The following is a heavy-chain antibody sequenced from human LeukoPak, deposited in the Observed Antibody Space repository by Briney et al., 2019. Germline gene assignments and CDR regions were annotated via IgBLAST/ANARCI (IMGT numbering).Heavy chain of an antibody. CDR2: IDPSDSYT. J-gene: IGHJ3*01. CDR1: GYSFTSYW. D-gene: IGHD3-22*01. CDR3: ARHGPTYFYDSSGVFDV. Sequence: GESLKISCKGSGYSFTSYWISWVRQMPGKGLEWMGRIDPSDSYTNYSPSFQGHVTISADKSITTAYLQWSSLKASDTAMYYCARHGPTYFYDSSGVFDVWGRGTMVIVSS. V-gene: IGHV5-10-1*01.